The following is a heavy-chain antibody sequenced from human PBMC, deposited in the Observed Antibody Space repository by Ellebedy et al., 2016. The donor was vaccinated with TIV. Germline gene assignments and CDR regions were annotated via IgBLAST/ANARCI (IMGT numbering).Heavy chain of an antibody. J-gene: IGHJ3*02. CDR1: GFTFNSYS. Sequence: GESLKISFAASGFTFNSYSMNWVRQAPGKGLEWVSYIGSTVTIIYYADSVKGRFTISRDNAKNSLYLQMNSLRAGDTAVYYCARGGGSRLSHSFDIWGQGTMVTVSS. D-gene: IGHD3-10*01. CDR2: IGSTVTII. CDR3: ARGGGSRLSHSFDI. V-gene: IGHV3-48*04.